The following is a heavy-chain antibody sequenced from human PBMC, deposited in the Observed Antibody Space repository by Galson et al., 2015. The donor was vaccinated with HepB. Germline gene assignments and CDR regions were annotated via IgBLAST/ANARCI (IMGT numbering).Heavy chain of an antibody. CDR2: IWFDGTNK. CDR3: ARDEGDAMDV. Sequence: SLRLSCAASGFTFSNNNMHWVRQAPGKGLEWVAVIWFDGTNKFHGDSVKGRFTISRDNSNNTLFPQMSSLRAEDTAVYYCARDEGDAMDVWGRGTTVTVSS. CDR1: GFTFSNNN. J-gene: IGHJ6*02. V-gene: IGHV3-33*08.